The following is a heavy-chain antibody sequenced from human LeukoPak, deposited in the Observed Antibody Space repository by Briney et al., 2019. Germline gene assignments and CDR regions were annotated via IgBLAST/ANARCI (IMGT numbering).Heavy chain of an antibody. D-gene: IGHD4-23*01. J-gene: IGHJ2*01. CDR2: INHSGST. V-gene: IGHV4-34*01. CDR3: ARVGNSRNWYFDL. CDR1: GGSFSGYY. Sequence: SETLSLTCAVYGGSFSGYYWSWIRQPPGKGLEWIGEINHSGSTNYNPSLKSRVTISVDTSKNQFSLKLSSVTAADTAVYYCARVGNSRNWYFDLWGRGTLVTVSS.